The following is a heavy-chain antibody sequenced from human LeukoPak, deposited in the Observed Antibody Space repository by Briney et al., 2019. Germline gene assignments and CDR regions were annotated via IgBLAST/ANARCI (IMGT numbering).Heavy chain of an antibody. CDR1: GFTFSRHW. J-gene: IGHJ6*03. V-gene: IGHV3-7*01. Sequence: GGSLRLSCAASGFTFSRHWMSWVRQAPGKGLEWVANVKQDGSEEFYVDSVKGRFTISKDNAKNSLYLQMNSLRAEDTAVYYCARDPVHSSGWFAVSYYYMDVWGKGTTVTVSS. D-gene: IGHD6-19*01. CDR2: VKQDGSEE. CDR3: ARDPVHSSGWFAVSYYYMDV.